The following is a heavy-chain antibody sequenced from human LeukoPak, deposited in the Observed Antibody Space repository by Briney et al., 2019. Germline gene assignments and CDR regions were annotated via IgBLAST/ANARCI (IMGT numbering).Heavy chain of an antibody. V-gene: IGHV3-49*04. D-gene: IGHD1-14*01. Sequence: GGSLRLSCTASGFTFGDYAMSWVRQAPGKGLEWVGFIRSKAYGGTTEYAASVKGRFTISRDDSKSTAYLQMNSLKTEDTAVYYCTRGRPTPTGGFDYWGQGTLVTVSS. CDR2: IRSKAYGGTT. J-gene: IGHJ4*02. CDR1: GFTFGDYA. CDR3: TRGRPTPTGGFDY.